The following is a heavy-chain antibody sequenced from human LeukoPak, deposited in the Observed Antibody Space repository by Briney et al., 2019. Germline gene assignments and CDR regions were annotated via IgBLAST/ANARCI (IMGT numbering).Heavy chain of an antibody. CDR2: INPNSGGT. J-gene: IGHJ3*02. CDR3: ASGDDYGGNSGAFDI. Sequence: ASVKVSCKASGYTFTGYYMHWVRQAPGQGLEWMGWINPNSGGTNYAQKFQGRVTMTRDTSISTAYMELSRLRSEDTAVYYCASGDDYGGNSGAFDIWGQGTMVTVSS. V-gene: IGHV1-2*02. D-gene: IGHD4-23*01. CDR1: GYTFTGYY.